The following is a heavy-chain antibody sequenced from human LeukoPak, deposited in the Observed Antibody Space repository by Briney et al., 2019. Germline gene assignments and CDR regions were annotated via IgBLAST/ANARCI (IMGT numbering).Heavy chain of an antibody. J-gene: IGHJ4*02. V-gene: IGHV4-34*01. CDR2: INHSGST. CDR1: GGSVSGYY. CDR3: ARVSGNPNCIAVADPSSGFDY. Sequence: SGTLSLTCAVYGGSVSGYYWSWSRQPPGKGLEWIGEINHSGSTNYNPSLKSRVTISVDTSKNQFSLKLSSVTAADTAVYYCARVSGNPNCIAVADPSSGFDYWGQGTLVTVSS. D-gene: IGHD6-19*01.